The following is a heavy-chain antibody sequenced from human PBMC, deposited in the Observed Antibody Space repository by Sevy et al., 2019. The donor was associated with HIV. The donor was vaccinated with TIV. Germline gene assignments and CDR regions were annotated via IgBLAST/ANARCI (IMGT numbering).Heavy chain of an antibody. J-gene: IGHJ6*03. V-gene: IGHV4-59*01. D-gene: IGHD6-6*01. Sequence: SETLSLTCTVSGGSISSYYWSWIRQPPGKGLEWIGYIYYSGSTNYNPSLKNRVTISVNTSKNQLSLKLSSVTAADTAVYYCARGGTPYSSSSLDYYSYMDVWGKGTTVTVSS. CDR2: IYYSGST. CDR1: GGSISSYY. CDR3: ARGGTPYSSSSLDYYSYMDV.